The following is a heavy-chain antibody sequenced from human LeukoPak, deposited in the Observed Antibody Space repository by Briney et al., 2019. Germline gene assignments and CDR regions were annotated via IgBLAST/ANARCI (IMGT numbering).Heavy chain of an antibody. J-gene: IGHJ6*03. Sequence: GGSLRPSCAASGFTFSSYWMSWVRQAPGKGLEWVANIRQDGNEKYYVDSVKGRFTISRDNAKNSMYVQMNSLRAEDTAVYYCARVGLELPVYYMDVWGKGTTVTVSS. V-gene: IGHV3-7*01. D-gene: IGHD1-7*01. CDR1: GFTFSSYW. CDR3: ARVGLELPVYYMDV. CDR2: IRQDGNEK.